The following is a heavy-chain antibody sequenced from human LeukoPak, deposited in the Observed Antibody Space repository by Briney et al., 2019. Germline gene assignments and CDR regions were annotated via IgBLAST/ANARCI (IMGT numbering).Heavy chain of an antibody. CDR2: IIPIFGTA. D-gene: IGHD1-26*01. J-gene: IGHJ5*02. CDR1: GGTFSCYA. Sequence: ASVKVSCKASGGTFSCYAISWVRQAPGQGLEWMGGIIPIFGTANYAQKFQGRVTITTDESTSTAYMELSSLRSEDTAVYYCARGVGATVWFDPWGQGTLVTVSS. V-gene: IGHV1-69*05. CDR3: ARGVGATVWFDP.